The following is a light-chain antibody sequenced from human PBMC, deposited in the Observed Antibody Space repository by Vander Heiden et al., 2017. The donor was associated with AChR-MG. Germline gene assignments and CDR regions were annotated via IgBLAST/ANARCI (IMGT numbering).Light chain of an antibody. J-gene: IGKJ1*01. Sequence: EIVLTQSPGTLSLSPGARATLSCRASQSVSSSYLAWYQQKPGQAPRLLIDGASSRATVIPDRFSGSGSGTDCTLTISRLEPEDFAVYYCQQYGSSRTFGQGTKVEIK. CDR2: GAS. CDR3: QQYGSSRT. CDR1: QSVSSSY. V-gene: IGKV3-20*01.